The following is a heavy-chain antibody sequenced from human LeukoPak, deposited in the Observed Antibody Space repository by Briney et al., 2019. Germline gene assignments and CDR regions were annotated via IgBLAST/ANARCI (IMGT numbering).Heavy chain of an antibody. J-gene: IGHJ4*02. V-gene: IGHV1-18*01. CDR1: GYTFTSYG. Sequence: ASVKVSCKASGYTFTSYGISWVRQAPGQGLEWMGWISAYNGNTNYAQKLQGRVTMTTDTSTSTAYTELRSLRSDDTAVYYCARDGDAIVVVPAARLTPLDYWGQGTLVTVSS. CDR2: ISAYNGNT. D-gene: IGHD2-2*01. CDR3: ARDGDAIVVVPAARLTPLDY.